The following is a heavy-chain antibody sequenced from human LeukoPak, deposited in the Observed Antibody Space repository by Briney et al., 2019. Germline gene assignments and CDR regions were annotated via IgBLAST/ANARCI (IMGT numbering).Heavy chain of an antibody. CDR1: GFTFTSYG. J-gene: IGHJ4*02. D-gene: IGHD3-10*01. CDR3: AKDLGTLISGSYYYYFDY. V-gene: IGHV3-30*02. Sequence: GGSLRLSCAASGFTFTSYGMHWVRQAPGKGLEWVAFVRNDGTNKHYADSVKGRFTISRDNSKNTLYLQMNSLRAEDTAVYYCAKDLGTLISGSYYYYFDYWGQETLVTVSS. CDR2: VRNDGTNK.